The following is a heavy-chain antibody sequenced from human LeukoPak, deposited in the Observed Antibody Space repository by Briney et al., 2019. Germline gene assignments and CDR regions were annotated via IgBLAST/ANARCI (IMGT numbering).Heavy chain of an antibody. CDR2: IWYDGSNK. D-gene: IGHD3-3*01. J-gene: IGHJ4*02. Sequence: GGSLRLSCAASGFTFSSYGMHWVRQAPGKGLEWVAVIWYDGSNKYYADSVKGRFTISRDNSKNTLYLQMNSLRAEDTAVYYCARDGAVGSSGPGDYWGQGTLVTVSS. V-gene: IGHV3-33*01. CDR1: GFTFSSYG. CDR3: ARDGAVGSSGPGDY.